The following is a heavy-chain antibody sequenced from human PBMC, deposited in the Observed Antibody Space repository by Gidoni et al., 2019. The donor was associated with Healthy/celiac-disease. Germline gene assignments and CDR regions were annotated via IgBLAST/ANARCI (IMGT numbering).Heavy chain of an antibody. CDR2: IVVGSGNT. CDR1: GFTFTSSA. J-gene: IGHJ6*02. CDR3: AADLVTGTTLYYYGMDV. Sequence: QMQLVQSGPEVKKHGTSVQDSCKASGFTFTSSAVQWVRQARGQRRVGIGWIVVGSGNTNYTQKFQERVTMTRDMSTSTAYMELRSLRSEHTAVYYCAADLVTGTTLYYYGMDVWGQGTTVTVSS. V-gene: IGHV1-58*01. D-gene: IGHD1-7*01.